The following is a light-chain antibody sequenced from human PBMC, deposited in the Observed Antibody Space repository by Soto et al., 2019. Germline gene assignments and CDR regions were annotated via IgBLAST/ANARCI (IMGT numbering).Light chain of an antibody. CDR3: AAWDDSLDGWV. V-gene: IGLV1-44*01. J-gene: IGLJ3*02. CDR2: SNN. CDR1: SANIGINT. Sequence: QSVLTQPTSASGTPGQRVAISCSGGSANIGINTVNWYQQLPGTAPKLLIHSNNQRPSGVPDRFSGSKSGTSASLAISGLQSEDEADYYCAAWDDSLDGWVFGGGTKVTVL.